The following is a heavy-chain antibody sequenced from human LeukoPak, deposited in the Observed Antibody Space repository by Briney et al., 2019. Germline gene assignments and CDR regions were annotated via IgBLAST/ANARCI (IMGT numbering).Heavy chain of an antibody. J-gene: IGHJ4*02. CDR1: DFTFNNVA. V-gene: IGHV3-15*07. CDR3: IILGSRGY. Sequence: GGSLRLSCAASDFTFNNVAMNWVRQAPGKGLEWVGRIRSKTDGGTTDYTAPVKGRSTISRNDSKSTLYLEMNSLITEDTAVYYCIILGSRGYWGQGTLVTVSS. D-gene: IGHD1-26*01. CDR2: IRSKTDGGTT.